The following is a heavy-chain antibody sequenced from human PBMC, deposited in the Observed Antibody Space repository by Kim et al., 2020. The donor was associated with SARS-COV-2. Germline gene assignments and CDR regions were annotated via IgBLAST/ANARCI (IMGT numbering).Heavy chain of an antibody. CDR3: ATDGAVTGTYSFDI. V-gene: IGHV3-30-3*01. CDR2: ISYDGSNK. J-gene: IGHJ3*02. CDR1: GFTFSSYA. Sequence: GGSLRLSCAASGFTFSSYAMHWVRQAPGKGLEWVAVISYDGSNKYYADSVKGRFTISRDNSKNTLYLQMNSLRAEDTAVYYCATDGAVTGTYSFDIWGQGTMVTVSS. D-gene: IGHD6-19*01.